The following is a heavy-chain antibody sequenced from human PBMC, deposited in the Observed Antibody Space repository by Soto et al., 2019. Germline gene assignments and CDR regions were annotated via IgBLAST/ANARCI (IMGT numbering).Heavy chain of an antibody. D-gene: IGHD6-6*01. Sequence: SQTLSLTCAISGDSVSSNSAAWNWIRQSPSRGLEWLGRTYYRSKWYNDYALSVKSRITINPDTSKNQFSLHLNSVTPEDTAVYYWATELAVRQYGMDVWGQGTTVNVSS. J-gene: IGHJ6*02. CDR3: ATELAVRQYGMDV. CDR1: GDSVSSNSAA. V-gene: IGHV6-1*01. CDR2: TYYRSKWYN.